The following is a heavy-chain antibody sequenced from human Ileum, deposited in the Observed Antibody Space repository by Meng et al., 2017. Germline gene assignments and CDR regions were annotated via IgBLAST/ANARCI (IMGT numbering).Heavy chain of an antibody. CDR2: IYWDDDT. D-gene: IGHD4-11*01. CDR1: GFSVSTDGVG. Sequence: TWKESVRTLVKPTPTLTLTCTVSGFSVSTDGVGVGWIRQPSGKAPEWLALIYWDDDTRYSPSLRHRLTITKDTSKNQVVLTMTDMDPVDTGRYYCAHKREETTVNYFDFWGQGTLVTVSS. J-gene: IGHJ4*02. V-gene: IGHV2-5*02. CDR3: AHKREETTVNYFDF.